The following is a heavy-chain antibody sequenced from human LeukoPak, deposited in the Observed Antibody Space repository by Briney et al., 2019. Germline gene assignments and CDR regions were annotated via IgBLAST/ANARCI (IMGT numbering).Heavy chain of an antibody. CDR1: GGSFSGYY. D-gene: IGHD2-2*01. V-gene: IGHV4-34*01. Sequence: SETLSLTCAVYGGSFSGYYWSWIRQPPGKGLEWIGEINHSGSTNYNPSLKSRVTISVDTSKNQFSLKLSSVTAADTAVYYCARGALYCSSTSCAPGGQETMATFS. CDR3: ARGALYCSSTSCAP. CDR2: INHSGST. J-gene: IGHJ5*02.